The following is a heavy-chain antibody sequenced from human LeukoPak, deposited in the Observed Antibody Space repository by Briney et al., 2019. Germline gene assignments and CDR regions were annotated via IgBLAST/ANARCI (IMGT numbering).Heavy chain of an antibody. CDR3: ATGEDIWFDY. Sequence: GASVKVSCKVSGYTLTYLSMHWVRQAPGKGREWMGGFDPEDGETIYAQKFQGRVTMTEDTSTDTAYMELSSLRSEDTAVYYCATGEDIWFDYWGQGTLVTVSS. D-gene: IGHD5-12*01. CDR2: FDPEDGET. J-gene: IGHJ4*02. CDR1: GYTLTYLS. V-gene: IGHV1-24*01.